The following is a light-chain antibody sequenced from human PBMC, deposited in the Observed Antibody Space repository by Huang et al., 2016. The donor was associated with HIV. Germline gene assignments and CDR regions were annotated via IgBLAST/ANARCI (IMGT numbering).Light chain of an antibody. CDR1: QVICNS. CDR3: QKYDSAPRT. V-gene: IGKV1-27*01. CDR2: VAS. Sequence: DIQMTQSPSSLSAFVGDTVTITCRASQVICNSLAWYQQKPGSPPKLLIYVASTWQSGVPSRFSGSGSGTDFTLTISNLQTEDVATYYCQKYDSAPRTFGQGTRV. J-gene: IGKJ1*01.